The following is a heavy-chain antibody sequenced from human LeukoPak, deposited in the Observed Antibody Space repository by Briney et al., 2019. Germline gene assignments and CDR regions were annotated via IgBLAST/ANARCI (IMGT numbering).Heavy chain of an antibody. Sequence: SETLSLTCAVYGGSFSGYYWSWIRQPPGKGLEWIGEINHSGSTNYNPSLKSRVTISVDTSKNQFSLKLSSVTAADTAVYYCARGAFYCSGGSCYLYYYYYYGMDVWGQGTTVTVSS. J-gene: IGHJ6*02. CDR1: GGSFSGYY. V-gene: IGHV4-34*01. CDR3: ARGAFYCSGGSCYLYYYYYYGMDV. D-gene: IGHD2-15*01. CDR2: INHSGST.